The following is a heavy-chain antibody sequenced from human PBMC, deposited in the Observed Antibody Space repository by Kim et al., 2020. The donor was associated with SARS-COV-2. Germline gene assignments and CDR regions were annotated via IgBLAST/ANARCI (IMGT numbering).Heavy chain of an antibody. Sequence: GESLKISCKASGYNFNKYWIGWVHQMPGKGLEWMGTIWPGDSALRPSPSFQGQVTMSVDKSISTAYLQWSSLKASDTAIYYCARREDTPEGFFGYWGQGTLVTVS. CDR1: GYNFNKYW. CDR3: ARREDTPEGFFGY. V-gene: IGHV5-51*07. CDR2: IWPGDSAL. J-gene: IGHJ4*02.